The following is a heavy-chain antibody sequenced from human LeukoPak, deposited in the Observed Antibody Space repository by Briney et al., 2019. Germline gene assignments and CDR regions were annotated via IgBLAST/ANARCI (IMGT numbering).Heavy chain of an antibody. J-gene: IGHJ4*02. V-gene: IGHV4-59*01. CDR3: ARDASRGSYPHYFDY. Sequence: SETLSLTCTVSGGSISSYYWSWIRQPPGKGLEWIGYIYYSGSTNYNPSLKSRVTISVDTSKNQFSLKLSSVTAADTAVYYCARDASRGSYPHYFDYWGQGTLVTVSS. CDR1: GGSISSYY. CDR2: IYYSGST. D-gene: IGHD1-26*01.